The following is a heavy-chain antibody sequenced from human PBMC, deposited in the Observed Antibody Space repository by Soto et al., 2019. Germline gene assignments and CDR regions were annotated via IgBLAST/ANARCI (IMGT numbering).Heavy chain of an antibody. Sequence: QVQLVQSGAEVKKPGASVKVSCTASGYTFNIYGISWVRQATGQGLEWMGWISGYNGNTDYAQNLQDRVTLTTDASTSSLYMELRSLRSDDTSVYYCARVDYCDSSGYDGYWGQGTLITVSS. CDR3: ARVDYCDSSGYDGY. J-gene: IGHJ4*02. CDR2: ISGYNGNT. V-gene: IGHV1-18*04. CDR1: GYTFNIYG. D-gene: IGHD3-22*01.